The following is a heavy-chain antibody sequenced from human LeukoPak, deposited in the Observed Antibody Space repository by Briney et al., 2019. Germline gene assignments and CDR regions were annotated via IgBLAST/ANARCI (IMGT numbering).Heavy chain of an antibody. CDR2: IYHSGST. CDR1: GYSISSGYY. V-gene: IGHV4-38-2*02. J-gene: IGHJ4*02. Sequence: SETLSLTFTVSGYSISSGYYWGWIRQPPGKVLEWIGSIYHSGSTYYNPSLKSRVTISVDTSKNQFSLKLSSVTAADTAVYYCARAGCRWELLAGILVYFDYWGQGTLVTVSS. CDR3: ARAGCRWELLAGILVYFDY. D-gene: IGHD1-26*01.